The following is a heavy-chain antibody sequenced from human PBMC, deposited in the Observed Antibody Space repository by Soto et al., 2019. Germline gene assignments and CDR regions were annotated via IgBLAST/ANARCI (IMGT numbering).Heavy chain of an antibody. J-gene: IGHJ3*02. CDR3: ARGQEGPYGGTSKESAFDI. V-gene: IGHV3-33*01. CDR2: VWYDGNKK. Sequence: QVQLVESGGGVVQPGRSLRLSCAASGFTFSSYGMHWVRQAPGKGLEWVTVVWYDGNKKYYSESVKGRFTISRDNHMNTLSVQMNSLRAEDTAVYYCARGQEGPYGGTSKESAFDIWGQGTMVTVSS. CDR1: GFTFSSYG. D-gene: IGHD2-15*01.